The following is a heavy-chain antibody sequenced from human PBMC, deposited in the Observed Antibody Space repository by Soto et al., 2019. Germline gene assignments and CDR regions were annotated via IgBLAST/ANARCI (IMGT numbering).Heavy chain of an antibody. Sequence: GGSLRLSCAASGFIFSSYEMNWVRQAPGKTLEWVSYISSSGDSSYYADSVKGRFTISRDNARKSLYLQMNSLRAEDTAVYYCARVYCSTTTCHVQAFDSWGQGTLVTVSS. V-gene: IGHV3-48*03. CDR2: ISSSGDSS. CDR3: ARVYCSTTTCHVQAFDS. J-gene: IGHJ4*02. CDR1: GFIFSSYE. D-gene: IGHD2-2*01.